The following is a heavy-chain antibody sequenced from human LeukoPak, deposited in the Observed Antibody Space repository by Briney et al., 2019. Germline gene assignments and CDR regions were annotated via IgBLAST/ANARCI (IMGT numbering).Heavy chain of an antibody. CDR2: INPNSGGT. D-gene: IGHD2-8*01. J-gene: IGHJ3*02. CDR1: GYTFSGYY. CDR3: ARSNGDDAFDI. V-gene: IGHV1-2*02. Sequence: ASVKVSCKASGYTFSGYYMHWVRQSPGQGLEWMGWINPNSGGTNYAQKFQGRVTMTRDTSISTAYMELSRLRSDDTAVYYCARSNGDDAFDIWGQGTMVTVSS.